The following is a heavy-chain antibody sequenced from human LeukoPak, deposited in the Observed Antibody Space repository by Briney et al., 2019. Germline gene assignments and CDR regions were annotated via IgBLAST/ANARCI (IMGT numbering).Heavy chain of an antibody. V-gene: IGHV4-30-4*01. J-gene: IGHJ4*02. D-gene: IGHD1-7*01. CDR1: GGSISSGDYY. Sequence: PSQTLSLTCTVSGGSISSGDYYWSWIRQPPGKGLEWIGYIYYSGSTYYNPSLKSRVTISVDTSKNQFSLKLSSVTAADTAVYYCAREGTGTSQENYFDYWGQGTLVTVSS. CDR3: AREGTGTSQENYFDY. CDR2: IYYSGST.